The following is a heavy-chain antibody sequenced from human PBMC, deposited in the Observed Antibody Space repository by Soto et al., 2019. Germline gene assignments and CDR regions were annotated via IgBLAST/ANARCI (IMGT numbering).Heavy chain of an antibody. CDR1: GFTFSNAW. CDR2: IKSKSDGGTT. CDR3: ARDHTEYCSGGSCYWFDP. J-gene: IGHJ5*02. Sequence: GGSLRLSCAASGFTFSNAWMSWVRQAPGKGLEWVGRIKSKSDGGTTDYAAPVKGRFTISRDDSKNTLYLQMNSLRAEDTAVYYCARDHTEYCSGGSCYWFDPWGQGTLVTVSS. D-gene: IGHD2-15*01. V-gene: IGHV3-15*01.